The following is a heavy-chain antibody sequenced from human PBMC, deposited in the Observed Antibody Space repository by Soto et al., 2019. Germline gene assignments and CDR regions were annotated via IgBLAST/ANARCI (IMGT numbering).Heavy chain of an antibody. CDR1: GFSFRSYW. CDR3: ARESWGVSGTWYDS. Sequence: GRSLRLSCEGSGFSFRSYWLHWVRQVPGKGLVWVSRINHDGNVTNYADSVKGRFTISRDNSKNTLFLRMNGLRAEDTAVYYCARESWGVSGTWYDSWGQGTVVTVSS. V-gene: IGHV3-74*01. CDR2: INHDGNVT. D-gene: IGHD3-10*01. J-gene: IGHJ5*01.